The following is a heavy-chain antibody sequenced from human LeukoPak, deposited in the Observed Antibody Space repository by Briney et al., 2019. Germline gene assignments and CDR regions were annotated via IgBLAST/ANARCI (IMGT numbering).Heavy chain of an antibody. Sequence: ASVKVSCKASGYTFTSYDINWVRQATGQGLEWMGWMNPNSGNTGYAVKFQSRVTITRNTSISTAYMELSSLRSEDTAVYYCARADFWSGYPYSYYMDVWGKGTTVTVSS. CDR1: GYTFTSYD. V-gene: IGHV1-8*03. D-gene: IGHD3-3*01. J-gene: IGHJ6*03. CDR2: MNPNSGNT. CDR3: ARADFWSGYPYSYYMDV.